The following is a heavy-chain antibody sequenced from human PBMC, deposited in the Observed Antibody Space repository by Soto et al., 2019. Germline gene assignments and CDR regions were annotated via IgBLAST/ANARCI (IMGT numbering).Heavy chain of an antibody. CDR2: ISSSGSSI. Sequence: SLRLSCAASGFIFDNFEMNWVRQAPGKGLEWVSYISSSGSSIYYADSVKGRFTVSRDNAKKLLYLQMNSLRAEDTAVYYCAKEATNINNFDYWGQGTLVTVSS. CDR1: GFIFDNFE. CDR3: AKEATNINNFDY. D-gene: IGHD1-26*01. J-gene: IGHJ4*02. V-gene: IGHV3-48*03.